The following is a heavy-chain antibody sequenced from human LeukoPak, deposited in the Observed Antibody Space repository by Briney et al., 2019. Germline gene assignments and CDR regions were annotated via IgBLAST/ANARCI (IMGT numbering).Heavy chain of an antibody. D-gene: IGHD1-26*01. V-gene: IGHV1-8*01. CDR3: ARGRGGSYYYYYMDV. J-gene: IGHJ6*03. CDR2: MNPNSGNT. CDR1: GYTFTSCD. Sequence: ASVKVSCKASGYTFTSCDINWVRQATGQGLEWMGWMNPNSGNTGYAQKFQGRVTMTRNTSISTAYMELSSLRSEDTAVYYCARGRGGSYYYYYMDVWGKGTTVTISS.